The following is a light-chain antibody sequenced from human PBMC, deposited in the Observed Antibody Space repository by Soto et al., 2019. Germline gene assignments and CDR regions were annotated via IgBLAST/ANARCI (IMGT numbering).Light chain of an antibody. CDR1: SSDVGSYNY. Sequence: QSALTQPASVSGSPGQSITISCTGTSSDVGSYNYVSWYQQHPPKAPKLMIYEVSNRPSGVSDRFSGSKSGNTASLTISGLQAEDEADYYCSSYTGSSPLFGGGTQLTVL. J-gene: IGLJ7*01. V-gene: IGLV2-14*01. CDR3: SSYTGSSPL. CDR2: EVS.